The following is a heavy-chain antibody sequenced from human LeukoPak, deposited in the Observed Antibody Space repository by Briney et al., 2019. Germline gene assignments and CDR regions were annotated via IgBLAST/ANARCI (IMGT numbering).Heavy chain of an antibody. J-gene: IGHJ4*02. CDR2: INPDSGGT. Sequence: VASVKVSCKASGYTFTDYYMHWVRHAPGQGLEWMGWINPDSGGTNYAQNFQGRVTMTRDTSISTAYMELSRLRSDDTAVYYCARPFIETPSLGALDYWGQGTLVTVSS. CDR1: GYTFTDYY. D-gene: IGHD4-23*01. V-gene: IGHV1-2*02. CDR3: ARPFIETPSLGALDY.